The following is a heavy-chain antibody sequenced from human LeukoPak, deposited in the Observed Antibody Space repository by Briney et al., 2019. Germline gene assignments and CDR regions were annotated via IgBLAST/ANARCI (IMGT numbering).Heavy chain of an antibody. J-gene: IGHJ4*02. CDR1: GGSISSYY. D-gene: IGHD5-12*01. CDR2: FYSGGST. Sequence: PSETLSLTCTVSGGSISSYYWSWIRQPAGKGLEWIGRFYSGGSTDYNPSLKSRVTMSVDTSKNQFSLKLSSVTAADTAVYYCARVYSGYDLPGSLANYYFAYWGQGTLATVSS. V-gene: IGHV4-4*07. CDR3: ARVYSGYDLPGSLANYYFAY.